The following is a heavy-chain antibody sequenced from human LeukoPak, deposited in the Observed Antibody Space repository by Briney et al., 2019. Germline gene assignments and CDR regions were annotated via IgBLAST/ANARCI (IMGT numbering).Heavy chain of an antibody. CDR3: ARDDNYYDSSGYYHDAFDI. V-gene: IGHV1-2*02. D-gene: IGHD3-22*01. CDR1: GYTFTGYY. J-gene: IGHJ3*02. Sequence: GASVKVSCKASGYTFTGYYMHWVRQAPGQGLEWMGWINPNSGGTNYAQKFQGRVTMTRGTSISTAYMELSRLRSDDTAVYYCARDDNYYDSSGYYHDAFDIWGQGTMVTVSS. CDR2: INPNSGGT.